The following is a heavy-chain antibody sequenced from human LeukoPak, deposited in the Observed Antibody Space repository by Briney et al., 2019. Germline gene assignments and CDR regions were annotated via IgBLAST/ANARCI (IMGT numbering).Heavy chain of an antibody. Sequence: PGGSPRLSCAASGFSFRSYAMHWVRQAPGKGLEYVSAISSNGDSTYYANSVKGRFTISRDNSKNTLYLQMGSLRAEDMAVYYCARDPRGPIGYDSSARDTFDYWGQGALVTVSS. CDR2: ISSNGDST. V-gene: IGHV3-64*01. D-gene: IGHD3-22*01. J-gene: IGHJ4*02. CDR1: GFSFRSYA. CDR3: ARDPRGPIGYDSSARDTFDY.